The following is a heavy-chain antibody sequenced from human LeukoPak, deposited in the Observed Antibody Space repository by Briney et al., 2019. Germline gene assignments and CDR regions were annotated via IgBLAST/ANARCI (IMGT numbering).Heavy chain of an antibody. CDR3: ARGGSSSWYSGGDAFDI. CDR2: IYYSGST. J-gene: IGHJ3*02. Sequence: SETLSLTCTVSGGSISSYYWSWIRQPPGKGLEWIGYIYYSGSTNYNPSLKSRVTISVDTSKNQFSLKLSSVTAADTAVYYCARGGSSSWYSGGDAFDIWGQGTMVTVSS. CDR1: GGSISSYY. V-gene: IGHV4-59*01. D-gene: IGHD6-13*01.